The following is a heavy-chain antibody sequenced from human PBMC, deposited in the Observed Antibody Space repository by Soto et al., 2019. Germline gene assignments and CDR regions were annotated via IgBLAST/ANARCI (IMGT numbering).Heavy chain of an antibody. D-gene: IGHD3-9*01. CDR3: ARGGYYDILTGYSPDPYFDY. Sequence: ASVKVSCKASGDTFSFYTINWVRQAPGLGLEWMGRVNPILSMSNYAQKFQGRVTITADKSTSTAYMELSSLRSEDTAVYYCARGGYYDILTGYSPDPYFDYWGQGTLVTVSS. V-gene: IGHV1-69*02. CDR1: GDTFSFYT. J-gene: IGHJ4*02. CDR2: VNPILSMS.